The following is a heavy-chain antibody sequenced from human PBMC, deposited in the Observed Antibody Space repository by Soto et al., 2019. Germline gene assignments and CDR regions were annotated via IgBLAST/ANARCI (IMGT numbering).Heavy chain of an antibody. CDR2: MYPGDSDT. J-gene: IGHJ4*02. CDR1: GYSFTSYW. V-gene: IGHV5-51*01. Sequence: GESLKISCKASGYSFTSYWIGWVRQMPGKGLELMGIMYPGDSDTRYSPSFQGQVTISADKSISTAYLQWSSLKASDTAMYYCARHGVGDILTGQPDYWGQGTLVTVSS. CDR3: ARHGVGDILTGQPDY. D-gene: IGHD3-9*01.